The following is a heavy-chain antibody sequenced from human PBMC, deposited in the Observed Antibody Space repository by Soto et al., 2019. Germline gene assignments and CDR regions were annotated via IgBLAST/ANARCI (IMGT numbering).Heavy chain of an antibody. J-gene: IGHJ4*02. D-gene: IGHD6-19*01. Sequence: SETLSLTCAVYGGSFSGYYWSWIRQPPGKGLEWIGEINHSGSTNYNPSLKSRVTISVDTSKNQFSLKLSSVTAADTAVYYCARGRGGAVAGTTGPYYFDYWGQGTLVT. CDR1: GGSFSGYY. CDR2: INHSGST. V-gene: IGHV4-34*01. CDR3: ARGRGGAVAGTTGPYYFDY.